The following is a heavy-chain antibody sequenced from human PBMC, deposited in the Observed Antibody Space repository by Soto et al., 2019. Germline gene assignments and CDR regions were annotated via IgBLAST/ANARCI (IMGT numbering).Heavy chain of an antibody. Sequence: ASVKIGRTACRDTLYISVVAVSRQTPGQGLEWMGGIIPIFGTADYAQKFQGRVTITADESTSTAYMELSSLRSEDTAVYYCAVGYCSSTSCPTPYYYYYGMEVLGQGTTVTV. CDR3: AVGYCSSTSCPTPYYYYYGMEV. J-gene: IGHJ6*02. CDR2: IIPIFGTA. CDR1: RDTLYISV. D-gene: IGHD2-2*01. V-gene: IGHV1-69*13.